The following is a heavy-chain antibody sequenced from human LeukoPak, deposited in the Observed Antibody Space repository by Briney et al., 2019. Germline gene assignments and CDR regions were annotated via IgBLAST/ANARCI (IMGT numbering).Heavy chain of an antibody. J-gene: IGHJ3*02. D-gene: IGHD1-26*01. Sequence: ASVKVSCKASGYTFTGYYMHWVRQAPGQGLEWMGWINPNSGGTNYAQKFQGRVTMTRDTSISTAYMELSRLRSDDTAVYYCARVGELLRTGAFDIWGQGTMVAVSS. CDR1: GYTFTGYY. V-gene: IGHV1-2*02. CDR3: ARVGELLRTGAFDI. CDR2: INPNSGGT.